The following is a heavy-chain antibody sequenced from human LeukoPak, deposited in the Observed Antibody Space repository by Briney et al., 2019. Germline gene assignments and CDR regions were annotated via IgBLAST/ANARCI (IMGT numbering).Heavy chain of an antibody. Sequence: ASVKVSFKASGGTFSSYAISWVRQAPGQGLEWMGGIIPIFGTANYAQKFQGRVTITTDESTSTAYMELSSLRSEDTAVYYCAQITAKDAFDIWGQGTMVTVSS. CDR1: GGTFSSYA. J-gene: IGHJ3*02. CDR3: AQITAKDAFDI. D-gene: IGHD1-14*01. V-gene: IGHV1-69*05. CDR2: IIPIFGTA.